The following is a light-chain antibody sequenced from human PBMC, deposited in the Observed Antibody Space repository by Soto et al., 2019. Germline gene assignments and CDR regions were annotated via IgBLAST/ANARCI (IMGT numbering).Light chain of an antibody. Sequence: IQMTQSPSSLSASVGDRVTITCRASQSISNHLNWYQQKPGKAPKLLIYGASNLQSGVPPRFSGSGSGTDFTLAISSLQPEDSATYYCLQDINYPWTFGQGTKVDIK. CDR3: LQDINYPWT. CDR1: QSISNH. CDR2: GAS. V-gene: IGKV1-6*01. J-gene: IGKJ1*01.